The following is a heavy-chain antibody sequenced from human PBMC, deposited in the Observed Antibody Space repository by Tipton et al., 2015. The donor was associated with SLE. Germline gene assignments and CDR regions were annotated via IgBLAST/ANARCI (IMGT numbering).Heavy chain of an antibody. CDR1: GYTFTGYY. V-gene: IGHV1-69*05. CDR2: IIPIFGTA. D-gene: IGHD6-13*01. CDR3: ARDLGDGHSSSQGDY. J-gene: IGHJ4*02. Sequence: QLVQSGAEVKKPGASVKVSCKASGYTFTGYYMHWVRQAPGQGLEWMGGIIPIFGTANYAQKFQGRVTITTDESTSTAYMELSSLRSEGTAVYYCARDLGDGHSSSQGDYWGQGTLVTVSS.